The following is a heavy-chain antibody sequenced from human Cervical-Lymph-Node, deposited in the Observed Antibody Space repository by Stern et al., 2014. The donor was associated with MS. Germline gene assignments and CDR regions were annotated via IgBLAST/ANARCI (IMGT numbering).Heavy chain of an antibody. D-gene: IGHD2/OR15-2a*01. Sequence: EVQLVESGGGLVQPGGSLRLSCAASGFTFTSYSMSWVRQAPGKGLEWVSVIGGNGYTIYYADSVKGRFTISRDNSKNTLYLQMNSLRAEDTAVYYCVKDGDPKYCASTDCYLFWGQGTLVTVSS. V-gene: IGHV3-23*04. CDR2: IGGNGYTI. CDR1: GFTFTSYS. CDR3: VKDGDPKYCASTDCYLF. J-gene: IGHJ4*02.